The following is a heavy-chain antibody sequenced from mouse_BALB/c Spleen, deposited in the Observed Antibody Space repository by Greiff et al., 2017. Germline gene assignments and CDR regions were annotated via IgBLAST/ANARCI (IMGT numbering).Heavy chain of an antibody. Sequence: EVMLVESGGGLVKPGGSLKLSCAASGFTFSSYAMSWVRQSPEKRLEWVAEISSGGSYTYYPDTVTGRFTISRDNAKNTLYLEMSSLRSEDTAMYYCARGGNGSPWFAYWGQGTLVTVSA. V-gene: IGHV5-9-4*01. J-gene: IGHJ3*01. D-gene: IGHD1-1*01. CDR3: ARGGNGSPWFAY. CDR1: GFTFSSYA. CDR2: ISSGGSYT.